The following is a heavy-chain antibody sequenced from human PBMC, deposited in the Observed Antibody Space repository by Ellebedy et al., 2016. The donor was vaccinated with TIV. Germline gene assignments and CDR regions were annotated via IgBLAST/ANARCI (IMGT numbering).Heavy chain of an antibody. V-gene: IGHV1-18*04. CDR2: ISAYNGNT. CDR3: ARGPPYYDNGMDV. Sequence: ASVKVSXXASGYTFTSYGISWVRQAPGQGLEWMGWISAYNGNTNYAQKFQGRVTITADESTSTAYMELSSLRSEDTAVYYCARGPPYYDNGMDVWGQGTTVTVSS. CDR1: GYTFTSYG. J-gene: IGHJ6*02.